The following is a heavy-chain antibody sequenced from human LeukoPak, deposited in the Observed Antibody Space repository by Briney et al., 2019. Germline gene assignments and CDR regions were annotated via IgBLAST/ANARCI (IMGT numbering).Heavy chain of an antibody. CDR3: AKDIVVVPAAMTHFQH. Sequence: GRSLRLSCAASGFTFSSYAMHWVRQAPGKGLEWVSAISGSGGSTYYADSVKGRFTISRDNSKNTLYLQMNSLRAEDTAVYYCAKDIVVVPAAMTHFQHWGQGTLVTVSS. V-gene: IGHV3-23*01. D-gene: IGHD2-2*01. CDR2: ISGSGGST. CDR1: GFTFSSYA. J-gene: IGHJ1*01.